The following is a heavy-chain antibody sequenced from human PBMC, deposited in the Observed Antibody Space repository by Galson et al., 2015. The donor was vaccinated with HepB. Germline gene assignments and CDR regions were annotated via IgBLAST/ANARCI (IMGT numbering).Heavy chain of an antibody. Sequence: SEPLSLTCTVSGGSISSYYLSWIRQPPGKGLEWIGYIHYSGSTNYNPSLKSRVTISVDTSKNQFSLKLTSVTAADTAVYYCARSDCTSTSCYGHHYYGLDVWGQGTTVTVSS. CDR3: ARSDCTSTSCYGHHYYGLDV. CDR1: GGSISSYY. J-gene: IGHJ6*02. D-gene: IGHD2-2*01. V-gene: IGHV4-59*08. CDR2: IHYSGST.